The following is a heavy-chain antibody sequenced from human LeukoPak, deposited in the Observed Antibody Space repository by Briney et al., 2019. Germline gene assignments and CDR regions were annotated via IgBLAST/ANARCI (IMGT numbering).Heavy chain of an antibody. CDR2: IIPIFGTA. V-gene: IGHV1-69*06. CDR1: GGTFSSYA. J-gene: IGHJ4*02. CDR3: ATDQLKDYGGKGELDY. D-gene: IGHD4-23*01. Sequence: VKVSCKASGGTFSSYAISWVRQAPGQGLEWMGGIIPIFGTANYAQKFQGRVTMTEDTSTDTAYMELSSLRSEDTAVYYCATDQLKDYGGKGELDYWGQGTLVTVSS.